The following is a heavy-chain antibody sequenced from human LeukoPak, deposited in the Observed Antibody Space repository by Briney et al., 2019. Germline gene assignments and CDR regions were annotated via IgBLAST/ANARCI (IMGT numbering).Heavy chain of an antibody. J-gene: IGHJ3*02. D-gene: IGHD5-24*01. CDR1: GYXFTTYW. CDR3: ARQEGYNNAFDI. V-gene: IGHV5-51*01. Sequence: GESLKISCKGSGYXFTTYWISWVRQMPGKGLEWMGIIYPGDSDTRYSPSFQGQVTISADKSIITAYLQWSSLKASDTAMYYCARQEGYNNAFDIWGQGTMVTVSS. CDR2: IYPGDSDT.